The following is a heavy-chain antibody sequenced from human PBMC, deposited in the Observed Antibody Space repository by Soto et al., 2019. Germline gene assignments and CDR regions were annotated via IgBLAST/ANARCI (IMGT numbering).Heavy chain of an antibody. CDR3: ANGWLAAAEPGLHFQH. V-gene: IGHV3-30*18. CDR1: GFTFSSYG. CDR2: ISYDGSNK. Sequence: QVQLVESGGGVVQPGRSLRLSCAASGFTFSSYGMHWVRQAPGKGLEWVAVISYDGSNKYYADSVKGRFTISRDNSKNTLYLQMNSLRAEYTAVYYCANGWLAAAEPGLHFQHWGQGTLVTVSS. D-gene: IGHD6-13*01. J-gene: IGHJ1*01.